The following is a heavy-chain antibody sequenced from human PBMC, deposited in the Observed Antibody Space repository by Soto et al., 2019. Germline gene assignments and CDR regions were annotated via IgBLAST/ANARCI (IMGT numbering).Heavy chain of an antibody. CDR2: IYWDDEK. D-gene: IGHD3-9*01. CDR3: AHRRNTYYDIFTGYSKNLFDP. J-gene: IGHJ5*02. CDR1: GFSRTTSGVG. V-gene: IGHV2-5*02. Sequence: SGATLVNPTQTLTLTCTFSGFSRTTSGVGVGWIRQSPGKALEWLALIYWDDEKRYSPSLKSRLTITKDTSKNQVVLTMTNMDPVDTATYYCAHRRNTYYDIFTGYSKNLFDPWGQGTLVTV.